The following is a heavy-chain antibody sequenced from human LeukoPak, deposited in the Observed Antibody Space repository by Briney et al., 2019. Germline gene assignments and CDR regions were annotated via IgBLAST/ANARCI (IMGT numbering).Heavy chain of an antibody. Sequence: PGGSLRLSCAASGFTFSSYAMSWVRQAPGKGLEWVSAISGSGGSTYYADSVKGRFTISRDNSKNTLYLQMNSLRAEDTAVYYCAKDRRQQLAGAEYFQHWGQGTLVTVSS. CDR3: AKDRRQQLAGAEYFQH. V-gene: IGHV3-23*01. D-gene: IGHD6-13*01. CDR2: ISGSGGST. CDR1: GFTFSSYA. J-gene: IGHJ1*01.